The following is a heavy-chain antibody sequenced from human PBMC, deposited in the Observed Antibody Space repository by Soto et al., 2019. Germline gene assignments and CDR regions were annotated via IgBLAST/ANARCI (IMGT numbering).Heavy chain of an antibody. J-gene: IGHJ4*02. CDR2: IYYSGST. V-gene: IGHV4-39*01. CDR3: ARHPGSLRLVRYYFDY. Sequence: SETLSLTCTVSGGSISSSSYYWGWIRQPPGKGLEWIGSIYYSGSTYYNPSLKSRVTISVDTSKNQFSLKLSSVTAADTAVYYCARHPGSLRLVRYYFDYWGQGTLVTVSS. CDR1: GGSISSSSYY. D-gene: IGHD6-6*01.